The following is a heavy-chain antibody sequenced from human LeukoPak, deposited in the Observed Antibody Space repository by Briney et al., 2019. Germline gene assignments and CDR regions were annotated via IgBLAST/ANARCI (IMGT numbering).Heavy chain of an antibody. CDR2: ISGSGGST. CDR1: GFTFSSYA. CDR3: AKGARWLVQGGPGYYFDY. Sequence: SGGSLRLSCAASGFTFSSYAMSWVRQAPGKGLEWVSAISGSGGSTYYADSVKGRFTISRDNSKNTLYLQMNSLRAEDTAVYYCAKGARWLVQGGPGYYFDYWGQGTLVTVSS. D-gene: IGHD6-19*01. J-gene: IGHJ4*02. V-gene: IGHV3-23*01.